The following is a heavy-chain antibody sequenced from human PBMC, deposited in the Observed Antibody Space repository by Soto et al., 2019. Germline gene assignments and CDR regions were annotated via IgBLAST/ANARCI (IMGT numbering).Heavy chain of an antibody. CDR3: ARGLIDRPPPYFVVVPAAMAPYYYYGMDV. V-gene: IGHV3-33*01. Sequence: PGGSLRLSCAASGFTFSSYGMHWVRQAPGKGLEWVAVIWYDGSNKYYADSVKGRFTISRDNSKNTLYLQMNSLRAEDTAVYYCARGLIDRPPPYFVVVPAAMAPYYYYGMDVWGQGTTVTVSS. CDR1: GFTFSSYG. CDR2: IWYDGSNK. D-gene: IGHD2-2*01. J-gene: IGHJ6*02.